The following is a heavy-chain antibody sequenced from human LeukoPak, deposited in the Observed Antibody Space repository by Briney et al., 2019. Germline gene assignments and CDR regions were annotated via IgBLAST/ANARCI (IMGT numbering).Heavy chain of an antibody. Sequence: ASVKVSCKASGYTFTSYDINWVRQATGQGLEWMGWMNPNSGNTGYAQKFQGRVTITRNTSISTAYMELSSLRSEDTAVYYCARSKLVPDAFDIWGQGTMVTVSS. CDR2: MNPNSGNT. D-gene: IGHD1-1*01. J-gene: IGHJ3*02. V-gene: IGHV1-8*03. CDR1: GYTFTSYD. CDR3: ARSKLVPDAFDI.